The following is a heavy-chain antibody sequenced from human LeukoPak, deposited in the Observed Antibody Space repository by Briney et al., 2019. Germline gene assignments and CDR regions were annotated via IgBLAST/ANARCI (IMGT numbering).Heavy chain of an antibody. CDR1: GFSFSSYN. CDR3: AKRSGYTTGWFFDY. Sequence: GGSLRLSCVASGFSFSSYNMNWVRQAPGKGLEWVSSISGSGDNTYYAESVKGRFTISRDNSKNTLFLQMNSLRAEDTAVFYCAKRSGYTTGWFFDYWGQGTLVTVSS. D-gene: IGHD6-19*01. V-gene: IGHV3-23*01. CDR2: ISGSGDNT. J-gene: IGHJ4*02.